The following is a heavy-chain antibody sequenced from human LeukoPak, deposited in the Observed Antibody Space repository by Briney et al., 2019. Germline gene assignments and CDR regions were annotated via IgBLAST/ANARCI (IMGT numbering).Heavy chain of an antibody. CDR3: ARGPLVGADFQY. Sequence: GGSLRLSCAASGFIFSSYNMNWVRQAPGKGLEWVSFISSSSSYIYYADSVKGRFTISRDNAKNSLYLQMNSLRAEDTAVYYCARGPLVGADFQYWGQGTLVTVSS. D-gene: IGHD1-26*01. J-gene: IGHJ4*02. CDR2: ISSSSSYI. CDR1: GFIFSSYN. V-gene: IGHV3-21*01.